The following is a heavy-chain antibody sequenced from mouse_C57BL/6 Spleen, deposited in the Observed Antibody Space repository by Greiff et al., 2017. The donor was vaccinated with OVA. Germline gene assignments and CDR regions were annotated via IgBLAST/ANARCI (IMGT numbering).Heavy chain of an antibody. V-gene: IGHV3-6*01. D-gene: IGHD2-1*01. CDR2: ISYDGSN. J-gene: IGHJ3*01. Sequence: DVKLQESGPGLVKPSQSLSLTCSVTGYSITSGYYWNWIRQFPGNKLEWMGYISYDGSNNYNPSLKNRISITRDTSKNQFFLKLNSVTTEDTATYYCAREGGNYPAWFAYWGQGTLVTVSA. CDR3: AREGGNYPAWFAY. CDR1: GYSITSGYY.